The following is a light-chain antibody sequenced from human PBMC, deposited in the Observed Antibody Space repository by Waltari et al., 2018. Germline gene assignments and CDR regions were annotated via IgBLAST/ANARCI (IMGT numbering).Light chain of an antibody. CDR1: RSISGW. J-gene: IGKJ2*01. CDR2: KAS. CDR3: HQYNSYSYT. Sequence: DIQMTQSPSTLSASVGDRVTITCRASRSISGWLAWYQQKPGKAPNLLIYKASSLESGVPSRFNGSGSGTEFTLTISSLQPDDSATYYCHQYNSYSYTFGQGTKLESK. V-gene: IGKV1-5*03.